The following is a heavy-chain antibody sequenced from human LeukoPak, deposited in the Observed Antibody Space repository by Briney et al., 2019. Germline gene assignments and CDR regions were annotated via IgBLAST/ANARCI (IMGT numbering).Heavy chain of an antibody. J-gene: IGHJ4*02. CDR2: IWYDGGNK. Sequence: GGPLRLSCAASGFTFGTYGMHWVRQAPGKGLEWVAVIWYDGGNKYYSDSVKGRFTISRDNSKNTVSLQMNSLRAEDTAVYYCARGQYSPDYWGQGTVVTVSS. CDR1: GFTFGTYG. D-gene: IGHD2-15*01. V-gene: IGHV3-33*01. CDR3: ARGQYSPDY.